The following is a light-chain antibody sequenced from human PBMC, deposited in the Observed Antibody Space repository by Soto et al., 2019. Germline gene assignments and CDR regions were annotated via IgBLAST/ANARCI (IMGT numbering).Light chain of an antibody. CDR1: QSSSSW. CDR3: LQDYEYPRT. CDR2: DAS. V-gene: IGKV1-5*01. J-gene: IGKJ1*01. Sequence: DIQMTQSASTLSAAVGARVTTTCRASQSSSSWLAWDQQTPGKAPKLRIYDASSLESGVPSRFSGRGSGTDVTLTISSLQPEDVATYYCLQDYEYPRTFGQGTKVDIK.